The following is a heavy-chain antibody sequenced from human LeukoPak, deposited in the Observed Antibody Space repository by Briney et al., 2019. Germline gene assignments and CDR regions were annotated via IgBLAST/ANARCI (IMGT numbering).Heavy chain of an antibody. J-gene: IGHJ4*02. V-gene: IGHV3-23*01. Sequence: LSGGSLRLSCAASGFTFSSYAMSWVRQAPGRGLEWVSVISNSAGSTFYADSVKGRFTISRDNSKNTLYLQMNSLRAEDTAVYYCAKRASGSGTSLYYFDYWGQGTLVTVSS. CDR1: GFTFSSYA. CDR2: ISNSAGST. D-gene: IGHD3-10*01. CDR3: AKRASGSGTSLYYFDY.